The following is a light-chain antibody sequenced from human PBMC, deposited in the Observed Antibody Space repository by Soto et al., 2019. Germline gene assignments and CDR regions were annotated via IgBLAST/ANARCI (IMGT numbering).Light chain of an antibody. V-gene: IGKV3-20*01. J-gene: IGKJ1*01. CDR1: QSVSSSY. CDR2: GAS. Sequence: EIVLTQSPGTLSLSPGERATLSCGGSQSVSSSYLAWFQQKPGQAPRLLIYGASSRATGIPERFSGSGSGTDFTLTISRLEPEDFAVYYCQQYGTSPRTFGQGTKVDIK. CDR3: QQYGTSPRT.